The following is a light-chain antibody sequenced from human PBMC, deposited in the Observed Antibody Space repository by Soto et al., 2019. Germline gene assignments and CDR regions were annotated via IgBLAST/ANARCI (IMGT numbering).Light chain of an antibody. CDR3: CSYAGSSTLDVV. Sequence: QAVVTQPASVSGSPGQSITISCTGTSSDVGSYNLVSWYQQHPGKAPKLMIYEVSKRPSGVSNRFSGSKSGNTASLTISGLQAEDEADYYCCSYAGSSTLDVVFGGGTKLTVL. CDR1: SSDVGSYNL. CDR2: EVS. J-gene: IGLJ2*01. V-gene: IGLV2-23*02.